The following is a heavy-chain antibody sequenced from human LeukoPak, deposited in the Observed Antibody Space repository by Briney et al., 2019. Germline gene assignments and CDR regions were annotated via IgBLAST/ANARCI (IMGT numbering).Heavy chain of an antibody. D-gene: IGHD3-3*01. Sequence: PSETASLTCTVSGGSISSSYYYWGWIRQPPGKGLEWIGSVYFSGNTHYNPSLKSRVTISVDTSKNQFSLKLSSVTAADTAVYYCARLVIFGVVITDDWGQGTLVTVSS. CDR2: VYFSGNT. J-gene: IGHJ4*02. V-gene: IGHV4-39*01. CDR1: GGSISSSYYY. CDR3: ARLVIFGVVITDD.